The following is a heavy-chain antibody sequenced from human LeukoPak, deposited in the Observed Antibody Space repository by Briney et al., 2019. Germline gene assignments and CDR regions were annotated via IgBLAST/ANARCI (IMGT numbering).Heavy chain of an antibody. J-gene: IGHJ4*02. D-gene: IGHD6-13*01. V-gene: IGHV3-23*01. CDR2: ISGSGGST. Sequence: PGGSLRLSCAASGFTFSSYAMSWVRQAPGKGLEWVSAISGSGGSTYYADSMKGRFTISRDNSKNTLYLQMNSLRAEDTAVYYCAKDRDSSSWYLDYWGQGTLVTVSS. CDR1: GFTFSSYA. CDR3: AKDRDSSSWYLDY.